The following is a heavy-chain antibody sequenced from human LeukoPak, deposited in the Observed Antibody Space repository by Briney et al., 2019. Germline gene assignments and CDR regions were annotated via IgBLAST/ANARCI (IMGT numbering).Heavy chain of an antibody. J-gene: IGHJ4*02. CDR2: ISGSGGST. CDR3: AKWYYYASSADY. Sequence: GGSLRLSCAVSGFTFSSYAMSWVRQAPGKGLELVSAISGSGGSTYYADSVQGRLTISRDNSKNTLYLQMNSLRAEDTAVYYCAKWYYYASSADYWGQGTLVTVSS. CDR1: GFTFSSYA. D-gene: IGHD3-22*01. V-gene: IGHV3-23*01.